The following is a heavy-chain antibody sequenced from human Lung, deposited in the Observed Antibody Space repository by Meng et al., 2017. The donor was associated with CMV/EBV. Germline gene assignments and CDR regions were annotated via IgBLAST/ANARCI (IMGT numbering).Heavy chain of an antibody. CDR1: FNHYR. CDR2: IRAYRGNT. CDR3: ARVVVHYYARGDNADYSDY. V-gene: IGHV1-18*04. Sequence: FNHYRLLWGRQAPGKGLGWVGGIRAYRGNTNSAQKIQDRVTMTTHTSSNTAYMELRSLRSDDTAIYYCARVVVHYYARGDNADYSDYWGQGTLVTVSS. J-gene: IGHJ4*02. D-gene: IGHD3-10*02.